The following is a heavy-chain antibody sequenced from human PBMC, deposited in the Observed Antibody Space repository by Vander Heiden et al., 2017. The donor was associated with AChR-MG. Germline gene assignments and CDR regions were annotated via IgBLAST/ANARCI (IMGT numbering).Heavy chain of an antibody. D-gene: IGHD1-1*01. Sequence: QVQLPQWGAGLLKPSATLSLTCAVYGGSSSGYYCSLIHQPPGQGLEWIGEINHRGSTNYNPSLKSRVIISVDTSKNQFSLKLSSVTAANTAVYCGARAGNRIHYYSCYGMDVWGQGTTVTVSS. V-gene: IGHV4-34*01. CDR3: ARAGNRIHYYSCYGMDV. J-gene: IGHJ6*02. CDR2: INHRGST. CDR1: GGSSSGYY.